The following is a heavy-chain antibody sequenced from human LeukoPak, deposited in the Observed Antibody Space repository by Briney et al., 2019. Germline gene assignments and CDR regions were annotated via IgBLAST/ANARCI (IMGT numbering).Heavy chain of an antibody. CDR1: GGSISSSSYY. CDR3: ARATVTTTKYFDY. CDR2: INHSGST. Sequence: SETLSLTCSVSGGSISSSSYYWGWIRQPPGKGLEWIGEINHSGSTNYNPSLKSRVTISVDTSKNQFSLKLSSVTAADTAVYYCARATVTTTKYFDYWGQGTLVTVSS. J-gene: IGHJ4*02. D-gene: IGHD4-17*01. V-gene: IGHV4-39*07.